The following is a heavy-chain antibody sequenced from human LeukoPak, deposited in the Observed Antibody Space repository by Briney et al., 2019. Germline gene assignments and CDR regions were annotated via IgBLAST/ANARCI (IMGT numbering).Heavy chain of an antibody. V-gene: IGHV3-21*01. D-gene: IGHD3-3*01. J-gene: IGHJ4*02. CDR1: GFTFSNYW. Sequence: GGSLRLSCAASGFTFSNYWMNWVRQAPGKGLEWVSSISSSSSYIYYADSVKGRFTISRDNAKNSLYLQMNSLRAEDTAVYYCARGGSGYYFAFDYWGQGTLVTVSS. CDR3: ARGGSGYYFAFDY. CDR2: ISSSSSYI.